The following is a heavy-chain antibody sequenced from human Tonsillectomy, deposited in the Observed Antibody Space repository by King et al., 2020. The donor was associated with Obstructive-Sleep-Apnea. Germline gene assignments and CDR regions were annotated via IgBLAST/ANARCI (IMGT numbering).Heavy chain of an antibody. CDR2: ISWDGGST. D-gene: IGHD3-10*01. CDR1: GFTFDDYA. Sequence: VQLVESGGVVVQPGGSLRLSCAASGFTFDDYAMHWVRQAPGKGVEWVSLISWDGGSTYYADSVKVRFSISRDNSKNSLYLQMNSLRAEDTALYYCAASLGGDNYYGSWGQGTMVTVSS. J-gene: IGHJ3*01. CDR3: AASLGGDNYYGS. V-gene: IGHV3-43D*03.